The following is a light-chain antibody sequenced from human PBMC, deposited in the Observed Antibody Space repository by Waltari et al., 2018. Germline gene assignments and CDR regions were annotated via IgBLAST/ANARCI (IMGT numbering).Light chain of an antibody. J-gene: IGLJ3*02. CDR2: LNGDGSH. Sequence: QLVLTQSPSASASLGASVKLTCTLSSGHSPYAIAWHQQQPERGPRFLLKLNGDGSHIRGDGVPDRFSGSSSGAGRYLTISSLQSEDEADYYCQAWDTAFNWVFGGGTKLTVL. CDR3: QAWDTAFNWV. CDR1: SGHSPYA. V-gene: IGLV4-69*01.